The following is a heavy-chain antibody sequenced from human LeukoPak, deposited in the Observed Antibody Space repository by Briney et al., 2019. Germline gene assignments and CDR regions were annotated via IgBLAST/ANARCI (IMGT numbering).Heavy chain of an antibody. CDR3: AKEPYGSGSYYNSPFDY. Sequence: GGSLRLPCAASGFTFSSYAMSWVRQAPGKGLEWVSAISGSGGSTYYADSVKGRFTISRDNSKNTLYLQMNSLRAEDTAVYYCAKEPYGSGSYYNSPFDYWGQGTLVTVSS. CDR1: GFTFSSYA. D-gene: IGHD3-10*01. V-gene: IGHV3-23*01. CDR2: ISGSGGST. J-gene: IGHJ4*02.